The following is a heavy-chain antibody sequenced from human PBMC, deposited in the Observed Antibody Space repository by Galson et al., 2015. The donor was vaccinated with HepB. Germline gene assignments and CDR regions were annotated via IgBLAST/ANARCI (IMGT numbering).Heavy chain of an antibody. J-gene: IGHJ6*02. CDR3: AKHQPRRWVASYYYGMDV. D-gene: IGHD2-2*01. Sequence: SLRLSCAASGFTFTNFAMSWVRQAPGKGLEWVAATVGPGGDTFYADSVKGRFTISRDLSKNTLYLQMKRLTSEDTAVYYCAKHQPRRWVASYYYGMDVWGQGTMVTVSS. CDR2: TVGPGGDT. V-gene: IGHV3-23*01. CDR1: GFTFTNFA.